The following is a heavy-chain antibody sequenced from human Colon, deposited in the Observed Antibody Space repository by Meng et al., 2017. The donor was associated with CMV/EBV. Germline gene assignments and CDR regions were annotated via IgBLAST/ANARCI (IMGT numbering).Heavy chain of an antibody. J-gene: IGHJ6*02. V-gene: IGHV1-18*01. CDR3: AKVRSGTYLGRYYGMDV. D-gene: IGHD1-26*01. CDR1: GYTFTSYG. Sequence: ASVKVSCKASGYTFTSYGISWVRQAPGQGLEWMGWISAYNGNTNYAQKLQGRVTMTTDTSTSTAYMELRSLRFDDTAVYYCAKVRSGTYLGRYYGMDVWGQGTTVTVSS. CDR2: ISAYNGNT.